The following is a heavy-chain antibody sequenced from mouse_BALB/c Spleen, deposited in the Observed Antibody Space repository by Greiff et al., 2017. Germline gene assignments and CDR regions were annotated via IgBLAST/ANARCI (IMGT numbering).Heavy chain of an antibody. CDR1: GFTFSSFG. V-gene: IGHV5-17*02. CDR3: ARASYFDD. CDR2: ISSGSSTI. Sequence: DVMLVESGGGLVQPGGSRKLSCAASGFTFSSFGMHWVRQAPEKGLEWVAYISSGSSTIYYADTVKGRFTISRDNPKNTLFLQMTSLRSEDTAMYYCARASYFDDWGQGTTLTVSS. J-gene: IGHJ2*01.